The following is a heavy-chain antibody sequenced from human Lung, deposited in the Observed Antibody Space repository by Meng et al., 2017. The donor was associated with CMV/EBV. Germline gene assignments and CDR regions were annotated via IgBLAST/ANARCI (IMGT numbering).Heavy chain of an antibody. Sequence: AXVXVSXXTSGYTFTGYYMHWVRQAPGQGLERMGWISNNSGGTRYAQKFQGRVTMTRDTSISTAYMELSSLRSDDTAVYYCARVIAVDGTAPLDHWGQGTXVTVSS. CDR3: ARVIAVDGTAPLDH. CDR1: GYTFTGYY. V-gene: IGHV1-2*02. D-gene: IGHD6-19*01. J-gene: IGHJ4*02. CDR2: ISNNSGGT.